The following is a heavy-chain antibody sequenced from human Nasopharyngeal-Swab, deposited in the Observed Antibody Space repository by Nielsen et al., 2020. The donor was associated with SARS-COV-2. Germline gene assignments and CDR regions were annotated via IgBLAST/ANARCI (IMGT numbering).Heavy chain of an antibody. J-gene: IGHJ6*02. CDR1: GYTFTSYA. Sequence: VKVSCKASGYTFTSYAMHWVRQAPGQRLEWMGWINAGNGNTKFSQKFQGRVTITRDTSASTAYMELSSLRSEDTAVYYCARYYREGSGYFYYGMDVWGQGTTVTVSS. CDR2: INAGNGNT. D-gene: IGHD3-22*01. CDR3: ARYYREGSGYFYYGMDV. V-gene: IGHV1-3*01.